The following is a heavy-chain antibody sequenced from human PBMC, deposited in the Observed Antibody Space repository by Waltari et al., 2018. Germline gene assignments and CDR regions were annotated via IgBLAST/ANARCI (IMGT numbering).Heavy chain of an antibody. CDR1: GASISSYY. CDR3: ARDPRSIVATIIDYGDYVGGMDV. D-gene: IGHD4-17*01. CDR2: IYISGST. J-gene: IGHJ6*02. Sequence: QVQLQESGPGLVKPSETLSLTCTVSGASISSYYWSWIRQHAGKGLDWIGRIYISGSTHYNPSLKSRVTMSVDTSKNQFSLKLSSVTAADTAVYYCARDPRSIVATIIDYGDYVGGMDVWGQGTTVTVSS. V-gene: IGHV4-4*07.